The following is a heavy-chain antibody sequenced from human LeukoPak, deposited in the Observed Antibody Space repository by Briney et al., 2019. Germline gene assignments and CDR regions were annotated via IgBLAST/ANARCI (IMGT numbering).Heavy chain of an antibody. CDR2: ITYDGSKK. D-gene: IGHD3-9*01. CDR1: GFTFSSYA. V-gene: IGHV3-30*04. CDR3: AMNLDILTGYSPPFDY. J-gene: IGHJ4*02. Sequence: PGGSLRLSCAASGFTFSSYAMHWVRQAPGKGLEWVAVITYDGSKKYYADSVKGRFTISRDNCKNTLYLQMNSLRAEDTAVYYCAMNLDILTGYSPPFDYWGQGTLVTVSS.